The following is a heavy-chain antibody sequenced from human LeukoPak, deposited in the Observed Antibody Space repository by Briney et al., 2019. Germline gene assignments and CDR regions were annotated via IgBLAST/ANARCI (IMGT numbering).Heavy chain of an antibody. J-gene: IGHJ6*02. CDR1: GFTLGNHW. CDR2: VNRDGSET. V-gene: IGHV3-7*03. Sequence: GGSLRLSCAASGFTLGNHWMTWVRQVPGRGPEWVANVNRDGSETYYLDSVKGRFTISKDNAKNSLYLQMNSLRAEDTALYHCARNNGMDVWGQGTTVIVSS. CDR3: ARNNGMDV.